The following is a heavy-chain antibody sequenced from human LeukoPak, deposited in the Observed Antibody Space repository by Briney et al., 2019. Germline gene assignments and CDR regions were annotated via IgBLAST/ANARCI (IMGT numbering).Heavy chain of an antibody. D-gene: IGHD3-10*01. CDR3: AKDLHMVRASNWFDP. CDR1: GFTFSSYA. J-gene: IGHJ5*02. Sequence: GGSLRLSCAASGFTFSSYAMSWVRQAPGKGLQWVSAISGSGGSTYYADSVKGRFTISRDNSKNTLYQQMNSLRAEDTAVYYCAKDLHMVRASNWFDPWGQGTLVTVSS. V-gene: IGHV3-23*01. CDR2: ISGSGGST.